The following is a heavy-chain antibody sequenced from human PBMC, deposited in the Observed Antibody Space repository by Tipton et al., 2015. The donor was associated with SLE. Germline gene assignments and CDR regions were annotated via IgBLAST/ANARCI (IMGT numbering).Heavy chain of an antibody. Sequence: GLVKPSETLSLTCAVYGGNFSGYYWGWIRQPPGKGLEWIGAINHSGSTNYNPSLKSRVSISADTSRNEFSLRLNSVTAADTAVYYCARGGLTLFGMVTSDYWGQGTLVTVSS. D-gene: IGHD3-3*01. CDR2: INHSGST. V-gene: IGHV4-34*01. J-gene: IGHJ4*02. CDR1: GGNFSGYY. CDR3: ARGGLTLFGMVTSDY.